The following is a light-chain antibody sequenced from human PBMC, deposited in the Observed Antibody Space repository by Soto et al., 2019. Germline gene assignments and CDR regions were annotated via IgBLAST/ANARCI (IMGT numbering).Light chain of an antibody. Sequence: DVLVTQYPLSLPVTHGQAASISCRSSQSPVHRDGNTYVSWFRQRPGQSPRRLIYKVSNREAGVPDRFSGSGSGTDFTLKISRVEAEDVGLYYCMQGSPWPLITFCEGRRLEIK. V-gene: IGKV2-30*02. CDR1: QSPVHRDGNTY. CDR3: MQGSPWPLIT. J-gene: IGKJ5*01. CDR2: KVS.